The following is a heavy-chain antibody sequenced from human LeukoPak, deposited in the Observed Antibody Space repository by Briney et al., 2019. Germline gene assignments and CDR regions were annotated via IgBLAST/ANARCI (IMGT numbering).Heavy chain of an antibody. CDR3: AREGRKSFSMTY. J-gene: IGHJ4*02. Sequence: GGSLRLSCEVSGFTFTDYWMSWVRQAPGKGLEWVANIKQDGSEKYYVDSVKGRFTISRDNAKNPLYLQLNSLRAEDTAVYYCAREGRKSFSMTYWGQGTLVTVSS. D-gene: IGHD2/OR15-2a*01. CDR2: IKQDGSEK. V-gene: IGHV3-7*01. CDR1: GFTFTDYW.